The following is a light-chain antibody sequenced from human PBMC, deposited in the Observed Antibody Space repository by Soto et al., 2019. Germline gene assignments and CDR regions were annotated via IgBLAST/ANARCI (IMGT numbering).Light chain of an antibody. CDR1: QSVRSNY. CDR2: GAS. Sequence: EIVLTQSPGTLSLSPGERAILSCRASQSVRSNYLAWYQQKPGQAPRLLIYGASTRATGIPDRFSGSGSGTDFTLTISRLEPEDFALYYCQQYGTSPLTFGGGAKVEIK. CDR3: QQYGTSPLT. V-gene: IGKV3-20*01. J-gene: IGKJ4*01.